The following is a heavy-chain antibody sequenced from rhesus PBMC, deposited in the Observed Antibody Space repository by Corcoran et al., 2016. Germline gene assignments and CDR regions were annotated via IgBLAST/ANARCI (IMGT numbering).Heavy chain of an antibody. J-gene: IGHJ4*01. D-gene: IGHD4-4*01. V-gene: IGHV4-127*01. CDR3: ARDPAVYGSYYFDY. CDR1: GYSISSGYG. Sequence: QVQLQESGPGLVKPSETLSLTCAVSGYSISSGYGWSWIRQPPGKGLEWIGYISYWGISYYPPSFKSRVTISIDTSKHQFSLKLSSVTAADTAVYYCARDPAVYGSYYFDYWGQGVLVTVSS. CDR2: ISYWGIS.